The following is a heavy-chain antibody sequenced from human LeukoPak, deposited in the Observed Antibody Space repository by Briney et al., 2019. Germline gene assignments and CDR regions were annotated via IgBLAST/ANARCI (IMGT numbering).Heavy chain of an antibody. J-gene: IGHJ6*03. CDR1: GGTFSSYA. V-gene: IGHV1-69*06. CDR3: ARAPLWFGELPIYYIDV. CDR2: IIPIFGTT. D-gene: IGHD3-10*01. Sequence: SVKVSCKASGGTFSSYAISWVRQAPGQGLEWMGGIIPIFGTTNYAQKFQDRVTITADKSTSTAYMELSSLRSEDTAEYYCARAPLWFGELPIYYIDVWGKGTTVTISS.